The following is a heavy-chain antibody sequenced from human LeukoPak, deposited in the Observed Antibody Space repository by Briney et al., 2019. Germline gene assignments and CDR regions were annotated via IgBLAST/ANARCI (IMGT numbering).Heavy chain of an antibody. V-gene: IGHV3-23*01. CDR3: AKADGYSYARYYFDY. Sequence: GGSLRLSCAASGFAFGNYAMAWVRQAPGKGLNWVTGITGNGGTTYYADSVKGRFTISRDNSKNTLYLQMNSLRAEDTAVYYCAKADGYSYARYYFDYWGQGTLVTVSS. J-gene: IGHJ4*02. CDR1: GFAFGNYA. D-gene: IGHD5-18*01. CDR2: ITGNGGTT.